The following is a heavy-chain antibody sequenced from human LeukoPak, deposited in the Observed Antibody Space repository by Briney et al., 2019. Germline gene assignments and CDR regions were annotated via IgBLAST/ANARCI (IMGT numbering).Heavy chain of an antibody. CDR2: IYYSGST. Sequence: NSSETLSLTCTISGGSFCYYHWSWIRQPPGKGLEWIGYIYYSGSTNYNPSLESRVTISVDTSKNQFSLKLRSVTAADTAVYYCARGGSRSSSWFYFDYWGQGSLVTVSS. V-gene: IGHV4-59*01. D-gene: IGHD6-13*01. J-gene: IGHJ4*02. CDR3: ARGGSRSSSWFYFDY. CDR1: GGSFCYYH.